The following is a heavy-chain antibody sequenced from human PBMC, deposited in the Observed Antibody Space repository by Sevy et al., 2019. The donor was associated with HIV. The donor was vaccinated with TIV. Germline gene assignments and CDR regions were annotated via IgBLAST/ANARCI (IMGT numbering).Heavy chain of an antibody. J-gene: IGHJ3*02. V-gene: IGHV3-30*18. CDR1: GFNFSSYG. CDR3: AKESGSYYDFWSGHDAFDI. D-gene: IGHD3-3*01. CDR2: ISYDGSSK. Sequence: GESLKISCAASGFNFSSYGMHWVRQAPGKGLEWVAVISYDGSSKYYAESVKGRFTISRDNSKNTLYLQTSSLRAEDTAVYYCAKESGSYYDFWSGHDAFDIWGQGTMVTVSS.